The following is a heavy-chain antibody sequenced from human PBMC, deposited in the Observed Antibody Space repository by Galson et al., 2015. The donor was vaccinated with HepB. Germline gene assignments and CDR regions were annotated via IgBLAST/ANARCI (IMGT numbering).Heavy chain of an antibody. Sequence: SVKVSCKASGYTFTSYHMHWVRQAPGQGLEWMGIINPSGGSTSYAQKFQGRVTMTRDTSTSTVYMELSSLRSEDTAVYYCARDLIYLAEYSSSSEAFDIWGQGTMVTVSS. CDR3: ARDLIYLAEYSSSSEAFDI. J-gene: IGHJ3*02. CDR2: INPSGGST. CDR1: GYTFTSYH. D-gene: IGHD6-6*01. V-gene: IGHV1-46*01.